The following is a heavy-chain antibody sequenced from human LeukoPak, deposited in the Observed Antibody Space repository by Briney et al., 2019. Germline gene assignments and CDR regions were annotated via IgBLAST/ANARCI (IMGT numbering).Heavy chain of an antibody. CDR1: GFTFSSYA. J-gene: IGHJ4*02. V-gene: IGHV3-64*01. D-gene: IGHD6-6*01. Sequence: PGGSLRLSCAASGFTFSSYAMHWVRQAPGKGLEYVSAISSNGGSTYYANSVKGRFTISRDNSKNTLYLQMGSLRAEDMAVYYCARGRGAARPGDYWGQGTLVTVSS. CDR2: ISSNGGST. CDR3: ARGRGAARPGDY.